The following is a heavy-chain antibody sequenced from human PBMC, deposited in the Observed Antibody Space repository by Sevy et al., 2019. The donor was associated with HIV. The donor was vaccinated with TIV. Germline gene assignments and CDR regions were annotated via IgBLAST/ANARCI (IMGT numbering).Heavy chain of an antibody. Sequence: GGSLRLSCAASGFTFINYGMSWVRQAPGKGLEWVSVISGSGDTTNYADSVKGRFVIPRDNSKDTMYLQLNSLRAEDTAVYYCAKDIRVALVVPSPGYGMDVWGHGTSVTVSS. J-gene: IGHJ6*02. D-gene: IGHD2-15*01. CDR2: ISGSGDTT. CDR3: AKDIRVALVVPSPGYGMDV. V-gene: IGHV3-23*01. CDR1: GFTFINYG.